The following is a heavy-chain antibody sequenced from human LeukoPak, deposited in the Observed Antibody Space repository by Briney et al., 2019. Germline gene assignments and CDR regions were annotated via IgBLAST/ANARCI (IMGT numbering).Heavy chain of an antibody. CDR3: ASGGYPTIFDY. CDR2: ISSSSSTI. J-gene: IGHJ4*02. V-gene: IGHV3-48*01. D-gene: IGHD5-12*01. Sequence: TGGSLRLSCAASGFTFSSYSMNWVRQAPGKGLEWVSYISSSSSTIYYADSVKGRFTISRDNAKYSLYLQMNSLRAEDTAVYYCASGGYPTIFDYWGQGTLVTVSS. CDR1: GFTFSSYS.